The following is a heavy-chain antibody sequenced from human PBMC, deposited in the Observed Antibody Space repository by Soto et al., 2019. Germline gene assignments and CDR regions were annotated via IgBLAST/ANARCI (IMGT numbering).Heavy chain of an antibody. CDR1: GGSISSGGYY. D-gene: IGHD3-22*01. CDR2: IYYSGST. Sequence: QVQLQESGPGLVKPSQTLSLNCTVSGGSISSGGYYWSWIRQHPGKGREWIGYIYYSGSTYYNPSLKSRVTISVDTSKNQFSLKLSSVTAADTAVYYCARHNYDSSGTAVDVWGQGTTVTVSS. CDR3: ARHNYDSSGTAVDV. J-gene: IGHJ6*02. V-gene: IGHV4-31*03.